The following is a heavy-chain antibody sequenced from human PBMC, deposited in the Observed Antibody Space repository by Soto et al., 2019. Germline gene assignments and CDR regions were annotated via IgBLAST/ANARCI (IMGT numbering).Heavy chain of an antibody. J-gene: IGHJ4*02. D-gene: IGHD1-26*01. Sequence: QVQLVESGGGLVKPGGSLRLSCAASGFTFSDHDMSWIRQSPGKGLEWVSYISSTGSYTNYADSVKGRFTSSRDNAKNSRYLQMNTLRAEDAAVYYCARYKNGWEFVIDCWGQGTLVTVSS. CDR3: ARYKNGWEFVIDC. CDR1: GFTFSDHD. CDR2: ISSTGSYT. V-gene: IGHV3-11*05.